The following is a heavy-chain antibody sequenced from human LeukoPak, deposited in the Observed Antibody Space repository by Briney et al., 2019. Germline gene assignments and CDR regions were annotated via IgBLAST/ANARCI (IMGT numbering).Heavy chain of an antibody. J-gene: IGHJ4*02. CDR3: ARVSRVSGNSLDY. Sequence: PGGSLRLSCAASGFTFSSYEMNWVRQAPGKGLEWVSYISSSGSTIYYADSVKGRLTISRDSAKNSLYLQMNSLRAEDTAVYYCARVSRVSGNSLDYWGQGTLVTVSS. CDR1: GFTFSSYE. V-gene: IGHV3-48*03. CDR2: ISSSGSTI. D-gene: IGHD4-23*01.